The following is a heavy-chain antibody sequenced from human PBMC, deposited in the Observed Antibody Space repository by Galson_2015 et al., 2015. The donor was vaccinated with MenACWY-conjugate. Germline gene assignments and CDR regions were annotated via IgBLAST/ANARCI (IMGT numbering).Heavy chain of an antibody. J-gene: IGHJ5*02. CDR3: ARRTPELNWFDP. Sequence: SETLSLTCTVSGDSISSDNYYWTWVRQPPGRGLEWIASINYSGRTFYNPFLMGRVSISVDMSKSQYSLKLTSVTAADTAVYFCARRTPELNWFDPWGQGTLVTVSS. V-gene: IGHV4-39*01. D-gene: IGHD1-26*01. CDR2: INYSGRT. CDR1: GDSISSDNYY.